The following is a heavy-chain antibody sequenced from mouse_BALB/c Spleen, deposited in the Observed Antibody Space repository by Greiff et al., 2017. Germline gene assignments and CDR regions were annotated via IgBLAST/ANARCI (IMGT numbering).Heavy chain of an antibody. D-gene: IGHD2-4*01. CDR1: GFTFSSYG. Sequence: EVHLVESGGDLVKPGGSLKLSCAASGFTFSSYGMSWVRQTPDKRLEWVATISSGGSYTYYPDSVKGRFTISRDNAKNTLYLQMSSLKSEDTAMYYCARHQMITTGFDYWGQGTTLTVSS. CDR2: ISSGGSYT. V-gene: IGHV5-6*01. CDR3: ARHQMITTGFDY. J-gene: IGHJ2*01.